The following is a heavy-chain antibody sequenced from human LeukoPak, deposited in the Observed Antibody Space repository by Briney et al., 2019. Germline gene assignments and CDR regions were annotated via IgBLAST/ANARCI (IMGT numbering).Heavy chain of an antibody. CDR1: GFAVGSNY. CDR3: AKDPQEWELFKDGFDS. V-gene: IGHV3-53*01. J-gene: IGHJ4*02. D-gene: IGHD3-10*01. CDR2: IYSGGAI. Sequence: GGSLRLSCVASGFAVGSNYMSWVRQAPGKGLEWVSLIYSGGAIRYADSVKGRFTISRDSSKNTLFLQMNDLTVEDTARYYCAKDPQEWELFKDGFDSWGQGTLVTVSS.